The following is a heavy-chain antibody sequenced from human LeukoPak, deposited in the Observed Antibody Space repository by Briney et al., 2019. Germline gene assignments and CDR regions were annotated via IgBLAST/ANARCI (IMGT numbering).Heavy chain of an antibody. CDR1: GGSSSGDY. V-gene: IGHV4-34*01. Sequence: SETLSLTCAVYGGSSSGDYWSWIRQPPGKGLEWIGEINHSGSTNYNPSLKSRVTISVDTSKNQFSLKLSSVTAADTAVYYCARIVLRFLEWLPPYYYYYYMDVWGKGTTVTVSS. D-gene: IGHD3-3*01. CDR3: ARIVLRFLEWLPPYYYYYYMDV. J-gene: IGHJ6*03. CDR2: INHSGST.